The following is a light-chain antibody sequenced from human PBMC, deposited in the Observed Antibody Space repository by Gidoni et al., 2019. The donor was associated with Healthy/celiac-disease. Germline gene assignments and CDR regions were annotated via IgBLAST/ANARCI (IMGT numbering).Light chain of an antibody. CDR3: SSYTSSSTWV. J-gene: IGLJ3*02. CDR2: EVS. CDR1: SSDVGGYNY. V-gene: IGLV2-14*01. Sequence: QSALTQPASVSQSPGQSITISCTGTSSDVGGYNYVSWYQQHPGKAPKLMIYEVSNRPSGVSNRFSGSKSGNTASLIISGLQAEDEADYYCSSYTSSSTWVFGGGTKLTVL.